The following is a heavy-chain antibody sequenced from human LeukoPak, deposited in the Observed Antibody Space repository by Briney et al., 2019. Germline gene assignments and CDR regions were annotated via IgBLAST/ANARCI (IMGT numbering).Heavy chain of an antibody. V-gene: IGHV4-59*12. CDR1: GGSISSYY. J-gene: IGHJ4*02. CDR3: AGGRRSYYYDSSGYYGY. Sequence: SETLSLTCTVSGGSISSYYWSWIRQPPGKGLEWIGYIYYSGSTNYNPSLKSRVTISVDTSKNQFSLKLSSVTAADTAVYYCAGGRRSYYYDSSGYYGYWGQGTLVTVSS. CDR2: IYYSGST. D-gene: IGHD3-22*01.